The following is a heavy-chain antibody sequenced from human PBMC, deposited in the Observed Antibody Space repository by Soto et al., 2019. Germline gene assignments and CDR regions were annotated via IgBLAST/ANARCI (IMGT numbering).Heavy chain of an antibody. Sequence: SVKVSCKASGYTCTSYAMHWVRQAPGQRLEWMGGIIPIFGTANYAQKFQGRVTITADKSTSTAYMELSSLRSEDTAVYYCARAAGIVANPFDYWGQGTLVTVSS. V-gene: IGHV1-69*06. CDR2: IIPIFGTA. J-gene: IGHJ4*02. CDR3: ARAAGIVANPFDY. D-gene: IGHD3-22*01. CDR1: GYTCTSYA.